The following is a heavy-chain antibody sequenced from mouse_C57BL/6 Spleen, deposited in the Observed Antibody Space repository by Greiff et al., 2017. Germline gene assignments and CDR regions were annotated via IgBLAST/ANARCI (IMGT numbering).Heavy chain of an antibody. CDR2: IDPEDGDT. CDR3: TPDSSGPWFAY. Sequence: EVQLQQSGAELVRPGASVKLSCTASGFNFKDYYMHWVKQRPEQGLEWIGRIDPEDGDTEYAPKFQGKATMTADTSSNTAYLQLSSLTSEDTAVYYCTPDSSGPWFAYWGQGTLVTVSA. D-gene: IGHD3-2*02. V-gene: IGHV14-1*01. J-gene: IGHJ3*01. CDR1: GFNFKDYY.